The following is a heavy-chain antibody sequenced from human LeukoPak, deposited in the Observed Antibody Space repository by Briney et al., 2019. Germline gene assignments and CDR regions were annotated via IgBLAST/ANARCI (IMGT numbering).Heavy chain of an antibody. D-gene: IGHD1-1*01. Sequence: GGSLRLSCAASGFTFSSYSMNWVRQAPGKGLEWVSSISSSSSYIYYADSVKGRFTISRDNAKNSLYLQMNSLRADDAAVYYCATKAGNFQERVSLDYWGQGILVTVSS. J-gene: IGHJ4*02. CDR3: ATKAGNFQERVSLDY. CDR2: ISSSSSYI. CDR1: GFTFSSYS. V-gene: IGHV3-21*01.